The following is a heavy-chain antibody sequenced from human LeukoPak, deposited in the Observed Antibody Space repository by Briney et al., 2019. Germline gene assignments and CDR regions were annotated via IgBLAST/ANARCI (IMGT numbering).Heavy chain of an antibody. Sequence: ASVKVSCKASGYTFTGYYMHWVRQAPGQGLEWMGWINPNSGNTGYAQKFQGRVTMTRNTSISTAYMELSSLRSEDTAVYYCARGESRYYYYMDVWGKGTTVTISS. J-gene: IGHJ6*03. V-gene: IGHV1-8*02. CDR1: GYTFTGYY. CDR3: ARGESRYYYYMDV. CDR2: INPNSGNT.